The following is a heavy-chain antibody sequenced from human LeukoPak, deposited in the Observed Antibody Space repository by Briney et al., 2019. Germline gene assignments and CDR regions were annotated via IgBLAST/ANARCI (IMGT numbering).Heavy chain of an antibody. V-gene: IGHV3-53*01. Sequence: GGSLRLSCAASGFTVSSNYMSWVRQAPGKGLEWVSVIYSGGSTYYADSVKGRFTISRDNSKNTLYLQMNSLRAEDTAVYYCARDSWLGEYNFDYWGQGTLVTVSS. D-gene: IGHD3-10*01. CDR3: ARDSWLGEYNFDY. CDR1: GFTVSSNY. CDR2: IYSGGST. J-gene: IGHJ4*02.